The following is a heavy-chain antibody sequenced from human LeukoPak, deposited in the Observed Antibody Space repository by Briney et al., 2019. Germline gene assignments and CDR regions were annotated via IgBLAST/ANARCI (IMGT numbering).Heavy chain of an antibody. D-gene: IGHD3-22*01. CDR2: ISYNSGTR. V-gene: IGHV3-9*01. Sequence: GRSLRLSCAGSGSKFDDYAMHWVRQAPGKGLEWVSGISYNSGTRGYADSVRGRFTISRDNAKNSLYLQMNSLRAEDTAFYYCTKDYRGGYDSSGSFINWGQGTLVTVSS. CDR3: TKDYRGGYDSSGSFIN. CDR1: GSKFDDYA. J-gene: IGHJ4*02.